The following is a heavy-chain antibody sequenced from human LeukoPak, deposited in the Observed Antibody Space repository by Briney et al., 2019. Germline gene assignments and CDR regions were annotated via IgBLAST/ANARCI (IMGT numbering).Heavy chain of an antibody. CDR1: GFTFSVYW. D-gene: IGHD5/OR15-5a*01. CDR3: ARVYRSDVCNY. Sequence: PGGSLRLSCAVSGFTFSVYWMNWVRQAPGKGLECVANINQDGSERYYVDSVEGRFTVSRDNAKNSLYLQMDSLRAEDTAVYYCARVYRSDVCNYWGQGALVTVSS. J-gene: IGHJ4*02. CDR2: INQDGSER. V-gene: IGHV3-7*05.